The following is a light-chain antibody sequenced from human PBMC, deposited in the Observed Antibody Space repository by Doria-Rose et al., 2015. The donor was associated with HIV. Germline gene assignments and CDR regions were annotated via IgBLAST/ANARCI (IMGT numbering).Light chain of an antibody. CDR2: AAS. J-gene: IGKJ5*01. CDR3: QQSNSFPIT. CDR1: EAISIW. Sequence: DRVTITCRASEAISIWLVWYQHKPGKAPKVLIYAASTLQSGVPSRFGGSGFGTDFTLTISNLQLEDFATYYCQQSNSFPITFGQGTRLEIK. V-gene: IGKV1-12*01.